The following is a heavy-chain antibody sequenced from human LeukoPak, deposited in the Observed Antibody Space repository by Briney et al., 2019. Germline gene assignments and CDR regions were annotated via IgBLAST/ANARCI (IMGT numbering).Heavy chain of an antibody. V-gene: IGHV3-30-3*01. CDR1: GFTFSSYA. Sequence: GRSLRLSCVASGFTFSSYAMHWVRQAPGKGLEWVAVISYDGSNKYYADSVKGRFTISRDNSKNTLYLQMNSLRAEDTAVYYCASSGSYRFDYWGQGTLVTVSS. D-gene: IGHD1-26*01. CDR3: ASSGSYRFDY. J-gene: IGHJ4*02. CDR2: ISYDGSNK.